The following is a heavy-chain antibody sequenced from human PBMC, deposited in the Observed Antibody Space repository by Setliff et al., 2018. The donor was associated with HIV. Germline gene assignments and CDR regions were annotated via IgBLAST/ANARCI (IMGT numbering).Heavy chain of an antibody. Sequence: KASETLSLTCTVSGGSISGYYWSWIRQPPGKGLEWIGYIFISGITNYNPSLKSRVTISVDSSKNQFSLHLSSVTAADTAVYYCARGMIWGAYYYYMDVWGTGTTVTVSS. CDR2: IFISGIT. CDR1: GGSISGYY. CDR3: ARGMIWGAYYYYMDV. V-gene: IGHV4-4*08. D-gene: IGHD3-16*01. J-gene: IGHJ6*03.